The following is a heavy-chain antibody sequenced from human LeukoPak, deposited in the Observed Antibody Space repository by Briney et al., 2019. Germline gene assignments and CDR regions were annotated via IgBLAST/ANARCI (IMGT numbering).Heavy chain of an antibody. Sequence: GESLKISCEGSGYRFTSYSIAWVRQMPGKGLEWMGIIYPSDSDTTYSPSFKGQVTISADRSISTAYLQWSSLKASDTAVYYCARRSCSGATCYQLDYWGQGTLVTVSS. D-gene: IGHD2-15*01. J-gene: IGHJ4*02. CDR2: IYPSDSDT. V-gene: IGHV5-51*01. CDR1: GYRFTSYS. CDR3: ARRSCSGATCYQLDY.